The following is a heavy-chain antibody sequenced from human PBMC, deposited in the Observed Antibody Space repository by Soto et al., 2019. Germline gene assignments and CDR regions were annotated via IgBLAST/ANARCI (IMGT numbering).Heavy chain of an antibody. V-gene: IGHV4-31*03. CDR1: GGSISSGGYC. J-gene: IGHJ3*02. CDR3: ARRHGSGSYYLEDAFDI. CDR2: IYYSGST. Sequence: SETLSLTCTVSGGSISSGGYCWSWIRQHPGKGLEWIGYIYYSGSTYYNPSLKSRVTISVDTSKDQFSLKLSSVTAADTAVYYCARRHGSGSYYLEDAFDIWGQGTLVTVSS. D-gene: IGHD3-10*01.